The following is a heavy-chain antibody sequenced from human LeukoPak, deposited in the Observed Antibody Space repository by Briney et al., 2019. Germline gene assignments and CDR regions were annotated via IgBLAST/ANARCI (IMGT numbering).Heavy chain of an antibody. CDR3: ARVGGMTTINNAAFDI. CDR1: GGSINSDY. Sequence: SEALSLTCSVSGGSINSDYWNWIRQPPGKGLEWIGYIYHSGSTNYNPSLKSRVTISIDKSKKQFSLKLISVTAADTAIYYCARVGGMTTINNAAFDIWGQGTMVTVSS. CDR2: IYHSGST. D-gene: IGHD5-24*01. J-gene: IGHJ3*02. V-gene: IGHV4-59*01.